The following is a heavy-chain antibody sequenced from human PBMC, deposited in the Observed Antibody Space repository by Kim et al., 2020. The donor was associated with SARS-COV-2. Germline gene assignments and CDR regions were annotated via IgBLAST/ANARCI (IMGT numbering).Heavy chain of an antibody. V-gene: IGHV3-66*01. CDR3: ARKRSNEAFDL. J-gene: IGHJ2*01. D-gene: IGHD1-1*01. Sequence: YYAESVESSVTISRENSTSTLYLQMRSPRAEDTPVYFCARKRSNEAFDLWGRGTLVTVSS.